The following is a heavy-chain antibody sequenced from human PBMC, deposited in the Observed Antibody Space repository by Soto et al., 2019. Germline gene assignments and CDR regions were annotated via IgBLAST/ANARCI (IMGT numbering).Heavy chain of an antibody. V-gene: IGHV4-59*08. D-gene: IGHD3-22*01. CDR3: ARLPDSYDSSGYYLGPNWFDP. CDR2: IYYSGST. Sequence: PSETLSLTCTVSGGSISSYYWSWIRQPPGKGLEWIGYIYYSGSTNYNPSLKSRVTISVDTSKNQFSLKLSSVTAADTAVYYCARLPDSYDSSGYYLGPNWFDPWGQGTLVTVSS. J-gene: IGHJ5*02. CDR1: GGSISSYY.